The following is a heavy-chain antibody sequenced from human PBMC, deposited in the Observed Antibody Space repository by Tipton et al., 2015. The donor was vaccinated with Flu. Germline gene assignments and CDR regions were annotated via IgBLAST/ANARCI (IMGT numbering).Heavy chain of an antibody. D-gene: IGHD5-24*01. J-gene: IGHJ4*02. Sequence: TLSLTCSVSGASISSGGYYWSWIRQHPGKGLEWLGYIYHSGSTYYNPSLKSRVTISVDTSNNQFSLKLRSVTAADTAVYYCARDVDGYNGYDYWGQGALVTVSS. CDR2: IYHSGST. CDR3: ARDVDGYNGYDY. V-gene: IGHV4-31*03. CDR1: GASISSGGYY.